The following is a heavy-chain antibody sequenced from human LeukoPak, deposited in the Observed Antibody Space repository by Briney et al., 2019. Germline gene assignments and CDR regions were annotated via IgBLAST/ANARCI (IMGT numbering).Heavy chain of an antibody. J-gene: IGHJ4*02. D-gene: IGHD6-13*01. CDR1: GFTSDDYA. V-gene: IGHV3-9*02. CDR3: AKARGAAAGSVNFDY. CDR2: TSWNSGNI. Sequence: SGGSLRLSCAASGFTSDDYAMHWVRQVPGKGLEWVSGTSWNSGNIDYADSVKGRFLISRDNAKNSLYLQMNSLRVEDTALYYCAKARGAAAGSVNFDYWGQGTLVTVSS.